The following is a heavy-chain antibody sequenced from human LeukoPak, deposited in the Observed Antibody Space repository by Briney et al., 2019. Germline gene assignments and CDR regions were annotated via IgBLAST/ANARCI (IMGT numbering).Heavy chain of an antibody. CDR1: GFTLSTNA. J-gene: IGHJ4*02. CDR2: ISGSGAST. D-gene: IGHD4-23*01. CDR3: AKDVGRWGSLHFFDY. Sequence: GGSLRLSCLTSGFTLSTNAMSWVRQAPGKGLEWISGISGSGASTYYADPVKGRFTISRDDSRNTLYLQMNSLRGDDTAVYYCAKDVGRWGSLHFFDYWGQETLVTVSS. V-gene: IGHV3-23*01.